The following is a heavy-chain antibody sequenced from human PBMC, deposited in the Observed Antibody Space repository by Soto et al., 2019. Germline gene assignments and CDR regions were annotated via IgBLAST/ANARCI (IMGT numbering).Heavy chain of an antibody. D-gene: IGHD6-13*01. CDR3: AREAATASRDFYYYYYGLDV. Sequence: TLSLTCIVSGGSVRSGGYYWSWIRQHPGKGLEWIGYIHSTGKTSCNPSLKSRVSMSVDTSQNQFSMSLSSVTAADTAVYYCAREAATASRDFYYYYYGLDVWGQGTTVTVSS. CDR1: GGSVRSGGYY. J-gene: IGHJ6*02. CDR2: IHSTGKT. V-gene: IGHV4-31*03.